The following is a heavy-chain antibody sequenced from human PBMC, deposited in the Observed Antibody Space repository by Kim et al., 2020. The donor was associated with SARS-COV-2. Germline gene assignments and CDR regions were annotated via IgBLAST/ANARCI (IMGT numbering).Heavy chain of an antibody. CDR1: GFTFSDYY. Sequence: GGSLRLSCAASGFTFSDYYMSWIRQAPGKGLEWVSYISSSSSYTNYADSVKGRFTISRDNAKNSLYLQMNSLRAEDTAVYYCARVRDTAMVRGYYFDYWGQGTLVTVSS. D-gene: IGHD5-18*01. CDR3: ARVRDTAMVRGYYFDY. V-gene: IGHV3-11*06. CDR2: ISSSSSYT. J-gene: IGHJ4*02.